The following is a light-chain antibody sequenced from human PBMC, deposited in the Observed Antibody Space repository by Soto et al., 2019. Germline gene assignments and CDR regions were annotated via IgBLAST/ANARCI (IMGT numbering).Light chain of an antibody. J-gene: IGKJ2*01. CDR3: HQYGSSPPYT. CDR1: QTVSGNY. Sequence: EIVLTQSPGILSLSPGERATLSCRASQTVSGNYLAWYQQKPGQSPRLLIYGSSARATGIPDRFSGSGSGTNFTPTTNRVEPEDFAVFYCHQYGSSPPYTFGQGTTLEI. V-gene: IGKV3-20*01. CDR2: GSS.